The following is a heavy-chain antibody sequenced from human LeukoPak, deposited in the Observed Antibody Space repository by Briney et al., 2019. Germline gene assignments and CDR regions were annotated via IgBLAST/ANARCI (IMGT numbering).Heavy chain of an antibody. Sequence: PRGAPRVSRKESGYSFTSYWIGWGRQMPGKSLEWMGIIYPGDSVTRYSPSFQGPVTLSADKSIRTAYLQWSSLKASDTAMYYCARAYYDFWSGYSPLSDYWGQGTLVTVSS. CDR3: ARAYYDFWSGYSPLSDY. J-gene: IGHJ4*02. CDR1: GYSFTSYW. CDR2: IYPGDSVT. V-gene: IGHV5-51*01. D-gene: IGHD3-3*01.